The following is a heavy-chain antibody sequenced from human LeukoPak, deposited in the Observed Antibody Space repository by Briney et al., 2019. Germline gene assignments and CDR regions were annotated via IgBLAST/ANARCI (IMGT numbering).Heavy chain of an antibody. D-gene: IGHD3-3*02. V-gene: IGHV3-48*01. CDR2: ISHSGGAE. CDR1: GFRFSTYS. Sequence: PGGSLRLSCAASGFRFSTYSMTWVRQAPGKGLEWISYISHSGGAEHYTDSVKGRFTISRDNAKNALYLQMTSLRAEDTAVYFCARDYVFAFNYWSQGTLVIVSS. J-gene: IGHJ4*02. CDR3: ARDYVFAFNY.